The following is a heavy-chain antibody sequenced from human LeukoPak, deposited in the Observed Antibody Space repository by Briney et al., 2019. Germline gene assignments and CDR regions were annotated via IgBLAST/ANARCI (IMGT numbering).Heavy chain of an antibody. D-gene: IGHD3-3*01. CDR2: ISGSGGST. Sequence: GGSLRLSCAASGFTFSSYAMSWVRQAPGKGLEWVSAISGSGGSTYYADSVKGRFTISRDNSKNTLYLQMNSLRAEDTAVYYCAREDGLQYYDFWSGYHGYFDYWGQGTLVTVSS. V-gene: IGHV3-23*01. J-gene: IGHJ4*02. CDR1: GFTFSSYA. CDR3: AREDGLQYYDFWSGYHGYFDY.